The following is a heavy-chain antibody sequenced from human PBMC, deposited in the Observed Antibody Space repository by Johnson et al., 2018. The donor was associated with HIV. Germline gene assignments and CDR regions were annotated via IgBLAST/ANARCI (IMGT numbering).Heavy chain of an antibody. CDR3: AKVLEAGGRMNDGFEI. J-gene: IGHJ3*02. Sequence: QVQLVESGGGVVQPGRSLRLSCAASGFTFSDYGMHWVRQAPGKGLEWVAVIWYDGSNKNYVDSVKGRFTISRANSKNTLYLQMKSLRAEDTAVDYVAKVLEAGGRMNDGFEIWGQGTLVTVSS. CDR2: IWYDGSNK. D-gene: IGHD6-25*01. CDR1: GFTFSDYG. V-gene: IGHV3-33*06.